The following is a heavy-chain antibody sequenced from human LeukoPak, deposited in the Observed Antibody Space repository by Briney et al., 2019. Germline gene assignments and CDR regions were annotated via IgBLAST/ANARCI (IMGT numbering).Heavy chain of an antibody. CDR3: AKGRKKEYCGGDCYGSFDY. D-gene: IGHD2-21*02. Sequence: GGSLRLSCAASGFTFSSYGMHWVRQAPGKGLEWVAFIRYDGSNKYYADSVKGRFTISRDNSKNTLYLQMNSLRAEDTAVYYCAKGRKKEYCGGDCYGSFDYWGQGTLVTVSS. CDR1: GFTFSSYG. V-gene: IGHV3-30*02. CDR2: IRYDGSNK. J-gene: IGHJ4*02.